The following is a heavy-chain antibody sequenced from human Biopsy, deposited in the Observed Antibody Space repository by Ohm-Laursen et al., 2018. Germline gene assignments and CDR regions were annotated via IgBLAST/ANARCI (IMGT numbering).Heavy chain of an antibody. CDR2: INSSGSTK. Sequence: SLRLSCAASGFPVSDYCMSWIRQAPGRGLEWVSDINSSGSTKYHAESVKGRFTISRDNAEKSLYLHMNTQRAEDTAVYYCERGGGSGDFFDSWGQGTLVTVPS. J-gene: IGHJ4*02. CDR1: GFPVSDYC. V-gene: IGHV3-11*01. D-gene: IGHD3-3*01. CDR3: ERGGGSGDFFDS.